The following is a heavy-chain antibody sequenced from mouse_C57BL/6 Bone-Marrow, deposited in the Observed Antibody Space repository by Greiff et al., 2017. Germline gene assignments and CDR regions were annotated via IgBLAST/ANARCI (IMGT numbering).Heavy chain of an antibody. J-gene: IGHJ2*01. CDR2: INPGSGGT. D-gene: IGHD1-1*01. CDR1: GYAFTNYL. CDR3: ARYYYGSYFDY. Sequence: QVQLQQSGAELVRPGTSVKVSCKASGYAFTNYLIEWVKQRPGQGLEWIGVINPGSGGTNYNEKFKGKATLTADKSSSTAYMQLSSLTSEDSAFDFCARYYYGSYFDYWGQGTTLTVSS. V-gene: IGHV1-54*01.